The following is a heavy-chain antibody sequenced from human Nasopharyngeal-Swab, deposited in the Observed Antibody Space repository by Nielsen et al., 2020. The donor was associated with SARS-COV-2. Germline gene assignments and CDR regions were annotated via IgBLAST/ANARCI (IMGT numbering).Heavy chain of an antibody. CDR2: INADGSST. CDR3: TRLTYHYDSSSGG. CDR1: GFTFGNYW. Sequence: GGSLRLSCVASGFTFGNYWMHWVRQVPGKGLVWVSHINADGSSTTYADSVKGRFTISRDNAKNTLFLQMDNLRAEDTAVYYCTRLTYHYDSSSGGWGQGTLVTVSS. D-gene: IGHD3-22*01. J-gene: IGHJ4*02. V-gene: IGHV3-74*01.